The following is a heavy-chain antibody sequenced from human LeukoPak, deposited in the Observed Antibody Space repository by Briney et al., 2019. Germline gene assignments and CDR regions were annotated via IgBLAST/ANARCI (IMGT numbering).Heavy chain of an antibody. CDR1: GFTFSHYG. Sequence: PGGSLILSCATSGFTFSHYGMHWVRQAPGKGLEWVAVIWSDGTEKYYGDSVKGRFTISRDNSKKTVYLQMTSLRVEDTAVYYCAKDAQRGFDFSNSLESWGQGTLVTVSS. CDR3: AKDAQRGFDFSNSLES. J-gene: IGHJ4*02. D-gene: IGHD4-11*01. V-gene: IGHV3-33*06. CDR2: IWSDGTEK.